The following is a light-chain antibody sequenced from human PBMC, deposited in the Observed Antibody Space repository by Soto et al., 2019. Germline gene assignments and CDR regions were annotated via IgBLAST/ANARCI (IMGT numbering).Light chain of an antibody. J-gene: IGLJ3*02. CDR1: SSDVGGYNY. V-gene: IGLV2-8*01. CDR3: SSYAGSTNRM. CDR2: EVT. Sequence: QSVLTQPPSASGSPGQSVTISCTGTSSDVGGYNYVSWYQQHPGKAPKLMIYEVTKRPSGVPDRFSGSKSGNTAFLTVSGLQAEDEADYYCSSYAGSTNRMFGGGTQLTVL.